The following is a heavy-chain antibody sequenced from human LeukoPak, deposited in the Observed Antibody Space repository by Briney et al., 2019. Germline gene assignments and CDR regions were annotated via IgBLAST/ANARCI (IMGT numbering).Heavy chain of an antibody. CDR3: ARDGPPTFTVVTTPFDY. CDR2: ISSSSSTI. Sequence: GGSLRLSCAASGFTFSSYNMKWVRQAPGKGLEWVSYISSSSSTIYYADSVKGRFTISRDNAKNSLYLQMNSLRDEDTAVYYCARDGPPTFTVVTTPFDYWGQGTLVTVSS. CDR1: GFTFSSYN. J-gene: IGHJ4*02. V-gene: IGHV3-48*02. D-gene: IGHD4-23*01.